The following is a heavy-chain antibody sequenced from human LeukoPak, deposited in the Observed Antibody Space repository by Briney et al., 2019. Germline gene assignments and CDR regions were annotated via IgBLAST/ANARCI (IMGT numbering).Heavy chain of an antibody. Sequence: GASVKVSCKASGYTFTGYYMHWVRQAPGQGLEWMGRIIPILGIANYAQKFQGRVTITADNSTSTAYMELSSLRSEDTAVYYCARVQEDIVVVPAAMGGIWFDPWGQGTLVTVSS. CDR3: ARVQEDIVVVPAAMGGIWFDP. J-gene: IGHJ5*02. CDR2: IIPILGIA. D-gene: IGHD2-2*01. CDR1: GYTFTGYY. V-gene: IGHV1-69*04.